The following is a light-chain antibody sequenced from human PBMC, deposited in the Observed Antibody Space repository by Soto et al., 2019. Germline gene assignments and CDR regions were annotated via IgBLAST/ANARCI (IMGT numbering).Light chain of an antibody. CDR1: SSDLGSYNL. Sequence: QSALTQPASVSGSPGQSITISCTGTSSDLGSYNLVSWYQQHPGKPPKLLIYEGSKRPSGVSDRFSGSKSGNMASLTISGLQAEDEADYYCCSFAGSDTVTFGGGTKLTVL. J-gene: IGLJ2*01. CDR2: EGS. V-gene: IGLV2-23*01. CDR3: CSFAGSDTVT.